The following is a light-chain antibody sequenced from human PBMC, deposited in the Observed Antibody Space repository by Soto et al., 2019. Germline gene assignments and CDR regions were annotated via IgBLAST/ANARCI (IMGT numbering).Light chain of an antibody. Sequence: DIQMTQSPSSLSVSVGDRVTITCQASQDISNFLNWYQQKPGKAPKLLIYDASNLQTGVPSRFSGSGSGTDFTFTISSLQPEDSATYYCHQYDNVPQTFGQGTKLEIK. CDR2: DAS. CDR3: HQYDNVPQT. CDR1: QDISNF. V-gene: IGKV1-33*01. J-gene: IGKJ2*01.